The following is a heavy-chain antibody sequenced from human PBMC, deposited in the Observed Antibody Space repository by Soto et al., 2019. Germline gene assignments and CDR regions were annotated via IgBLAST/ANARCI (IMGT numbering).Heavy chain of an antibody. D-gene: IGHD3-10*01. CDR1: GFTFSSYA. J-gene: IGHJ5*02. CDR3: ARPYYYGSGMVLDP. Sequence: GGSLRLSCAASGFTFSSYAMHWVRQAPGKGLEWVAVISYDGSNKYYADSVKGRFTISRDNSKNTLYLQMNSLRAEDTAVYYCARPYYYGSGMVLDPWGQGTLVTVSS. CDR2: ISYDGSNK. V-gene: IGHV3-30-3*01.